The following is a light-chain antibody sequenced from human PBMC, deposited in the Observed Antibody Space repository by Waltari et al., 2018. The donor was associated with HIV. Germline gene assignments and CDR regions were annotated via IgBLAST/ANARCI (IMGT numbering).Light chain of an antibody. CDR1: QSISSN. Sequence: IVMTQSPAILSVSPGERATLSCRASQSISSNLAWYQQKPGQAPRLLIYGASTRATGIPARFSGSGSGTEFTLTISSLQSEDFAVYYCQQYSYWHTFGQGTKVEIK. CDR3: QQYSYWHT. CDR2: GAS. J-gene: IGKJ1*01. V-gene: IGKV3-15*01.